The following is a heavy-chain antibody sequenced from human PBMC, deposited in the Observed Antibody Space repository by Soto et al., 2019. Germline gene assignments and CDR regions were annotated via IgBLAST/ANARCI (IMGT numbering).Heavy chain of an antibody. D-gene: IGHD6-13*01. Sequence: SETLSLTCTVSGGSISSYYWGWIRQPQGKGLEWMGYIYYSGSTNYNPSLKSRVTISVDTSKNQFSLKLNSVTAADTAVYHCARGYASSWYTYYFDYWGQGTLVTVSS. CDR1: GGSISSYY. J-gene: IGHJ4*02. V-gene: IGHV4-59*08. CDR2: IYYSGST. CDR3: ARGYASSWYTYYFDY.